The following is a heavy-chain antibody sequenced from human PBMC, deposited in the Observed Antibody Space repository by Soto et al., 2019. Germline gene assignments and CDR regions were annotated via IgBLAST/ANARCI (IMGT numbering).Heavy chain of an antibody. J-gene: IGHJ6*02. V-gene: IGHV4-31*03. CDR1: GGSISSGGYY. CDR2: IYYSGST. D-gene: IGHD3-22*01. CDR3: ARATVPTYYYDSSGYYPRTYYYYYGMDV. Sequence: ASETLSLTCTVSGGSISSGGYYWSWIRQHPGKGLEWIGYIYYSGSTYYNPSLKSRVTISVDTSKNQFSLKLSSVTAADTAVYYCARATVPTYYYDSSGYYPRTYYYYYGMDVWGQGTTVTVSS.